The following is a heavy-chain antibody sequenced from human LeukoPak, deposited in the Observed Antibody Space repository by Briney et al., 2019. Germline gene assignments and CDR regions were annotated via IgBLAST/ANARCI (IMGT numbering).Heavy chain of an antibody. CDR2: IYTSGST. Sequence: PSETLSLTCTVSGNFICSGDNYWSWIRQPAGKGLEWIGRIYTSGSTNYNPSLKSRVTISGDTSKNQFSLRLSSVTAADTAVYYCARASYSYDINGWVPFDYWGQGTLVTVSS. V-gene: IGHV4-61*02. CDR3: ARASYSYDINGWVPFDY. CDR1: GNFICSGDNY. J-gene: IGHJ4*02. D-gene: IGHD3-22*01.